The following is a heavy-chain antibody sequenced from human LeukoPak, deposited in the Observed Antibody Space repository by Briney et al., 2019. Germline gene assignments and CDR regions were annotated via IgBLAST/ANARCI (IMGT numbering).Heavy chain of an antibody. CDR2: VSSSGSTV. J-gene: IGHJ6*03. CDR3: VRVGLPGGYYYYMDV. D-gene: IGHD3-16*01. V-gene: IGHV3-48*03. Sequence: GASLRLSCAVSGFTFSSYEMNWVRQTPGKGLEWVSYVSSSGSTVYYADSVKGRFTISRDNAENSLYLQMNSLRAEDTAVYYCVRVGLPGGYYYYMDVWGKGTTVTVSS. CDR1: GFTFSSYE.